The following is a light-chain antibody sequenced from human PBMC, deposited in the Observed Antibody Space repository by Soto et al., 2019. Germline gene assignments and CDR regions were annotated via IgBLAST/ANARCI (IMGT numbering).Light chain of an antibody. CDR1: QDINRW. Sequence: DIQMTQSPSAVSASVGDRVTITCRASQDINRWLAWYQQKPGRAPKLLIYVASRLQSGVPSRFSGSGSGTDFTLTISSLQPEDFATYYCQQAHSFPLTFGQVTRLEIK. CDR2: VAS. J-gene: IGKJ5*01. CDR3: QQAHSFPLT. V-gene: IGKV1-12*01.